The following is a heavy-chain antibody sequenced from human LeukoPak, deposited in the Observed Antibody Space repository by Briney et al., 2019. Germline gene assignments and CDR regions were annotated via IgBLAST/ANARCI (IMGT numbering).Heavy chain of an antibody. CDR2: ISAYNGNT. D-gene: IGHD3-10*01. J-gene: IGHJ4*02. CDR1: GYTFTSYG. Sequence: AAVKVSCQACGYTFTSYGISWVRQAPGQGLAWMGWISAYNGNTNYAQKLQGRVTMTTDTSTSTAYMELRSLRSDDTAVYYCARDLENRITMVRGVLDYWGEGTLVTVSS. CDR3: ARDLENRITMVRGVLDY. V-gene: IGHV1-18*01.